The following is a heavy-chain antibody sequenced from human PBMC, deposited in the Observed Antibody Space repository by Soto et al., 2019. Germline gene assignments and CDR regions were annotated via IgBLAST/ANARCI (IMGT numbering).Heavy chain of an antibody. CDR3: AKWGGAGSDS. D-gene: IGHD1-26*01. CDR1: GFTFTNYY. Sequence: EVQLVESGGGLVQPGGSLRLSCAASGFTFTNYYMSWVRQAQGKGLEWVAKVNEDGSERYYVDSVKGRFTLSRDNAKNTLYLQTDSLRANETAVYYCAKWGGAGSDSWGQGTLVTVSS. V-gene: IGHV3-7*01. CDR2: VNEDGSER. J-gene: IGHJ4*02.